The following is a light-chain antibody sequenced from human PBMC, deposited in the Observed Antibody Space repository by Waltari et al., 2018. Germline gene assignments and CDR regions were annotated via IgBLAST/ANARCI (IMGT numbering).Light chain of an antibody. CDR2: VTSDGSH. Sequence: QLVVTQSPSASASLGASVKLTCTLSSGHSSNAIAWLQQQPEQGPRYFMKVTSDGSHSKGDEIPDRFSGSSSGAERYLTISNLQSEDEADYYCQTGGHGTWVFGGGTKLTVL. CDR3: QTGGHGTWV. V-gene: IGLV4-69*01. CDR1: SGHSSNA. J-gene: IGLJ3*02.